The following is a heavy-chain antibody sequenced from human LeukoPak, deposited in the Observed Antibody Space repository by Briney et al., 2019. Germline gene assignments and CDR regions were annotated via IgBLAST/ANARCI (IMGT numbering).Heavy chain of an antibody. V-gene: IGHV1-2*02. CDR2: INPNSGGT. D-gene: IGHD1-26*01. J-gene: IGHJ5*02. Sequence: ASVKVTCKASGYTFTGYYMHWVRQAPGQGLEWMGWINPNSGGTNYAQKFQGRVTMTRDTSISTAYMELSRLRSDDTAVYYCAGSGSYSSWFDPWGQGTLVTVSS. CDR1: GYTFTGYY. CDR3: AGSGSYSSWFDP.